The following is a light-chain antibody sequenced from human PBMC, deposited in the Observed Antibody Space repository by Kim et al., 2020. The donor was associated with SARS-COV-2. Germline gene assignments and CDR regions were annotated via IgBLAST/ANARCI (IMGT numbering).Light chain of an antibody. CDR1: NIGSKS. CDR2: YDS. V-gene: IGLV3-21*04. J-gene: IGLJ2*01. CDR3: QVWDSSSDHVV. Sequence: ASGKTARITCGGNNIGSKSVHWYQQNPGQAPVLVIYYDSDRPSGIPERFSGSNSGNTATLTISRVEAGDEADYYCQVWDSSSDHVVFGGGTQLTVL.